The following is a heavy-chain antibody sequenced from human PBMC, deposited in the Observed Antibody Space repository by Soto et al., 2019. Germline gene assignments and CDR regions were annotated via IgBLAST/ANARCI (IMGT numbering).Heavy chain of an antibody. D-gene: IGHD3-10*01. CDR1: GFSLTTTGAG. V-gene: IGHV2-5*02. Sequence: QITLKESGPTLVKPTQTLTLTCTFSGFSLTTTGAGVGWIRQPQGKALEGLALLYWADDKRYSPSLKSRLTIAKDTSQNQVVITMSNMDPVDTATDYSVSGSCPHWFDPWGQGILVIVSS. J-gene: IGHJ5*02. CDR3: VSGSCPHWFDP. CDR2: LYWADDK.